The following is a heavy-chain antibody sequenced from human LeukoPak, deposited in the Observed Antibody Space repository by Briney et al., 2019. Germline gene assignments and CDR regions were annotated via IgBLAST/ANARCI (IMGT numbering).Heavy chain of an antibody. CDR3: VSHLEAVAGKINWFDP. CDR2: IYYGGNS. Sequence: SETLSLTCTVSGGSISSRPYYWGWIRQPPGKGLEWIGTIYYGGNSYYNPSLKSRVTISVDTSKNQFSLKLNSVTAADTAVYYCVSHLEAVAGKINWFDPWGQGTLVSVSS. CDR1: GGSISSRPYY. V-gene: IGHV4-39*01. D-gene: IGHD6-19*01. J-gene: IGHJ5*02.